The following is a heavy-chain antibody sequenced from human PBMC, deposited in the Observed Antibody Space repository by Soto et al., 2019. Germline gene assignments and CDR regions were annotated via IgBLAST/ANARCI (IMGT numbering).Heavy chain of an antibody. V-gene: IGHV4-34*01. CDR3: ARAERTIFGAMDV. Sequence: SETLSLTCAVYGGSFSGYYWSWIRQPPGKGLEWIGEINHSGSTNYNPSLKSRVTISVDTSKNQFSLKLSSVTAADTAVYYCARAERTIFGAMDVWGKGTKVTVSS. CDR1: GGSFSGYY. J-gene: IGHJ6*03. CDR2: INHSGST. D-gene: IGHD3-3*01.